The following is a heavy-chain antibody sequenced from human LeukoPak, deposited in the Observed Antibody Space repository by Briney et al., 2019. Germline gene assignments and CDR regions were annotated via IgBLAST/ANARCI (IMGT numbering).Heavy chain of an antibody. Sequence: GGSLRLSCAASGFTFSSYSMNWVRQAPGKGLEWVSSISSSSSYIYYADSVKGRFTISRDNSKNTLYLQMNSLRAEDTAVYYCAKDLGNYFDYWGQGTLVTVSS. CDR1: GFTFSSYS. CDR2: ISSSSSYI. V-gene: IGHV3-21*04. J-gene: IGHJ4*02. CDR3: AKDLGNYFDY.